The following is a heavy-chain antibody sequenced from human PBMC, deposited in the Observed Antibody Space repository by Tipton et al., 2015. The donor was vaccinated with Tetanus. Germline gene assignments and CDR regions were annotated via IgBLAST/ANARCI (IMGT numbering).Heavy chain of an antibody. D-gene: IGHD2/OR15-2a*01. J-gene: IGHJ5*02. CDR2: VFYSGTT. Sequence: TLSLTCSVSGGSISSGGYYWSWIRQHPGKSLEWIGYVFYSGTTNYNPSLKSRVTISVDTSQKSFSLNLTSVTAADTAVYFCARAPFYPIHRTRFVPWGQRILVSVSS. V-gene: IGHV4-31*03. CDR3: ARAPFYPIHRTRFVP. CDR1: GGSISSGGYY.